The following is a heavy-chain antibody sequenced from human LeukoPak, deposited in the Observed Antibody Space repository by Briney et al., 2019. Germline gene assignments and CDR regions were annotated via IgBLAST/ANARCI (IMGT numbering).Heavy chain of an antibody. D-gene: IGHD2-2*01. V-gene: IGHV3-23*01. J-gene: IGHJ4*02. CDR2: ISGSGGST. CDR1: GFTFSSYA. CDR3: ANHLACGSTSCPSFDY. Sequence: GGSLRLSCAASGFTFSSYAMSWVRQAPGKGLEWVSAISGSGGSTYYADSVKGRFTISRDNAKNSLYLQMNSLKADDTAVYYCANHLACGSTSCPSFDYWGQGTLATVSS.